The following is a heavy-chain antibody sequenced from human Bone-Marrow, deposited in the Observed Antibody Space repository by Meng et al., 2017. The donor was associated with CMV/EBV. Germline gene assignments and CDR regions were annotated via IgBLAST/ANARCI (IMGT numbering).Heavy chain of an antibody. CDR1: IPSDGSS. Sequence: IPSDGSSWSWIRPHPGKGLEWIGYIYYSGTTYNNPSLKSRVAISLDTSKNQFSLNLNSVTAADTAVYYCARVIDCSGGTCYSDWFDPWGQGTLVTVSS. V-gene: IGHV4-31*02. CDR2: IYYSGTT. J-gene: IGHJ5*02. D-gene: IGHD2-15*01. CDR3: ARVIDCSGGTCYSDWFDP.